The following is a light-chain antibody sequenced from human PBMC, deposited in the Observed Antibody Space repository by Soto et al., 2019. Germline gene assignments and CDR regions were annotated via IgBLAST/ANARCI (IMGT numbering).Light chain of an antibody. CDR3: SSFRDWNTLWI. CDR1: SSDFGVYDS. Sequence: QCALTQPASVSGSPGQSITISCTRTSSDFGVYDSVSWYQQHPGKAPKLIIYGVTNRPSGVSNRFSGSKSGNTASLTVSGLQTEDEADYYCSSFRDWNTLWIFGGGTKVTVL. V-gene: IGLV2-14*01. J-gene: IGLJ2*01. CDR2: GVT.